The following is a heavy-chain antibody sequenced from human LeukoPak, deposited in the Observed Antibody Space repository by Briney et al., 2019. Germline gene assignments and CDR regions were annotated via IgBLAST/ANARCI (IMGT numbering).Heavy chain of an antibody. J-gene: IGHJ4*02. CDR1: GFTLRSYD. D-gene: IGHD5-12*01. Sequence: PGGPLRLSCAASGFTLRSYDMSWVRQAPGKGLEWVAATSGSGVNSYYADSVRGRFTISRDNSQNTLYLQMDSLRAEDTALYYCAKEYSGYDFDYWGQGTLVTVSS. CDR2: TSGSGVNS. V-gene: IGHV3-23*01. CDR3: AKEYSGYDFDY.